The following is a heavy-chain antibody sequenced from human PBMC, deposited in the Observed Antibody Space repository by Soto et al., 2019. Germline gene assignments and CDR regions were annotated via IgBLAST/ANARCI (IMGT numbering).Heavy chain of an antibody. Sequence: QITLKESGPTLVKPTQTLTLTCTFSGFSLSTSGVDVGWIRQPPGKALEWLALFYWDDDKRYSPSLKSRLTITKDTSKNQVVPTMTNMDPLDTATYYCAHRRPYSNSPEYFFDYWGQGTLVTVSS. CDR2: FYWDDDK. CDR3: AHRRPYSNSPEYFFDY. D-gene: IGHD6-6*01. J-gene: IGHJ4*02. V-gene: IGHV2-5*02. CDR1: GFSLSTSGVD.